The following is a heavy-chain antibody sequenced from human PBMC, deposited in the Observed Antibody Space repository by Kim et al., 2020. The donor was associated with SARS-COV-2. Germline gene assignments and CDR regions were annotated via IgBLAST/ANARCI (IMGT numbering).Heavy chain of an antibody. CDR2: IYYSGST. J-gene: IGHJ6*01. V-gene: IGHV4-59*13. D-gene: IGHD3-22*01. CDR3: ARDYYDSSGFLGYYYGMD. Sequence: SETLSLTCTVSGGSISNYYWSWIRQPPGKGLEWIGYIYYSGSTNYNPSLKSRVTISLDRSKNQFSLKLSSATAADTAVYFCARDYYDSSGFLGYYYGMD. CDR1: GGSISNYY.